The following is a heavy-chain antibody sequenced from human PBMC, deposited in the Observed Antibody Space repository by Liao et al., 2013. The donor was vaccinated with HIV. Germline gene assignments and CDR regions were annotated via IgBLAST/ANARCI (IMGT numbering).Heavy chain of an antibody. CDR1: GGSISSGNYY. Sequence: QLHLQESGPGLVKPSETLSLTCTVSGGSISSGNYYWGWIRQPPGKGLEWIGSISYTGSTYDNPSLKSRVTMSVDTSKNQFSLKLSSVTAADTAVYYCAREPGIAVAGYYYYMDVWGKGTTVTVSS. D-gene: IGHD6-19*01. CDR2: ISYTGST. CDR3: AREPGIAVAGYYYYMDV. V-gene: IGHV4-39*07. J-gene: IGHJ6*03.